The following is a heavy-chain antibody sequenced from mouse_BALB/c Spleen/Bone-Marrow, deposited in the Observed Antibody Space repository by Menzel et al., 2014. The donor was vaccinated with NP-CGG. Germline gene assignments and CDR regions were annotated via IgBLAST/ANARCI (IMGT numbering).Heavy chain of an antibody. Sequence: EVQLVESGGGLVKPGGSLKLSCAASGFTFSSNGMSWVRQTPVKRLEWVATISGAGNYTYYPDIVQGRFTISRDNAKNNLYLQLSSLRSEDSALYCCARNYNGYDGYFGYWGQGTTLTVSS. D-gene: IGHD2-2*01. CDR3: ARNYNGYDGYFGY. J-gene: IGHJ2*01. CDR1: GFTFSSNG. V-gene: IGHV5-9-2*01. CDR2: ISGAGNYT.